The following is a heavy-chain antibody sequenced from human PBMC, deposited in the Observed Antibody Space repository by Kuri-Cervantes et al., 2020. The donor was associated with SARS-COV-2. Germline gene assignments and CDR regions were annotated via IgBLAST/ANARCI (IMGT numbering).Heavy chain of an antibody. J-gene: IGHJ6*02. D-gene: IGHD3-3*01. Sequence: GGSLRLSCAASGFTFSSYGMHWVRQAPGKGLEWVAVISYDGSNKYYADSVKGRFTISRDNSKNTLYLQMNSLRAEDTAVYYCAKGFTIFGVVIFPLSYYYGMDVWGQGTRVTVSS. CDR1: GFTFSSYG. CDR2: ISYDGSNK. V-gene: IGHV3-30*18. CDR3: AKGFTIFGVVIFPLSYYYGMDV.